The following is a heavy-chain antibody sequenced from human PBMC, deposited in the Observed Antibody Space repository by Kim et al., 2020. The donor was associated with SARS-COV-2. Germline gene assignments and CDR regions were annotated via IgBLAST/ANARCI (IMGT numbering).Heavy chain of an antibody. CDR3: VRVAVGASSWYYFDS. CDR1: GINFSYYY. V-gene: IGHV3-11*05. D-gene: IGHD6-13*01. CDR2: ISSSGTYT. Sequence: GGSLRLSCAASGINFSYYYMSWIRQAPGKGLEWVSYISSSGTYTKYADSLKGRFTISRDNAENSLYLEMNSLRAEDTAVYYCVRVAVGASSWYYFDSCGQGTLVTVSS. J-gene: IGHJ4*02.